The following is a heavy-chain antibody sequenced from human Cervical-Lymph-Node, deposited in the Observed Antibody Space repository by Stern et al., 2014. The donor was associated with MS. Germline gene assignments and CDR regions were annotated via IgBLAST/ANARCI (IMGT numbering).Heavy chain of an antibody. CDR3: ATDGRE. J-gene: IGHJ4*02. CDR2: IVPILGTS. CDR1: GGTFSSYA. Sequence: VQLLQSGPEVKKPGSSVKVSCKASGGTFSSYAINWVRQAPGHGLEWMGGIVPILGTSNYAQKSQGRVTITADESTSTVYMELTSLRSEDTAVYYCATDGREWGQGTLVTVSS. V-gene: IGHV1-69*01.